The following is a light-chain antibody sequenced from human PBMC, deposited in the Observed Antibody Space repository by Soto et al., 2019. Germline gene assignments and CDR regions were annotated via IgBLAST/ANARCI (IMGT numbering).Light chain of an antibody. CDR3: QQRRNWPLP. V-gene: IGKV3-11*01. Sequence: EIVLTQSPATLSLSPGERATLSCRASQSISSYLAWYQQKPGQAPRLLIYDASNRATGIPARFSGSGSGTDFTPTTISLEPAEYVVYYCQQRRNWPLPFGQLTKLDLK. CDR1: QSISSY. CDR2: DAS. J-gene: IGKJ2*01.